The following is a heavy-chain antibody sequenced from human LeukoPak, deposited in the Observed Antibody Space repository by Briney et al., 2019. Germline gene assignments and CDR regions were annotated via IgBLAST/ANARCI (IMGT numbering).Heavy chain of an antibody. CDR3: ARLPSFGELPLYYYGMDV. V-gene: IGHV5-51*01. J-gene: IGHJ6*02. D-gene: IGHD3-10*01. Sequence: GESLKISCKGSGYRFTKSWIGWVRQMPGKGLEWLGIIYPDDSRTRYSPSFQGQVTISVDKSITTAYLQWTSLKASDTAMYYCARLPSFGELPLYYYGMDVWGQGTTVTVSS. CDR2: IYPDDSRT. CDR1: GYRFTKSW.